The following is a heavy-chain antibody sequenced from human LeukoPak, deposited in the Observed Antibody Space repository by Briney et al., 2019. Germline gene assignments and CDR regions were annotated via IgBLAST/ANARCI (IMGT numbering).Heavy chain of an antibody. Sequence: PGGSLKLSCAASGFTFSGSAMHWVRQASGKGLGWVGRIRSKANSYATAYAASVKGRFTVSRDDSKNTAYLQMNSLQTEDTAVYYCSSSLWFGELLKAFDLWGRGTLVTVSS. D-gene: IGHD3-10*01. J-gene: IGHJ2*01. CDR1: GFTFSGSA. V-gene: IGHV3-73*01. CDR2: IRSKANSYAT. CDR3: SSSLWFGELLKAFDL.